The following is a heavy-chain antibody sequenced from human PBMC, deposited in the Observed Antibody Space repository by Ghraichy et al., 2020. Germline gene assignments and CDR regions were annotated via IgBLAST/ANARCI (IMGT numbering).Heavy chain of an antibody. CDR3: VLSLERSDWFGP. J-gene: IGHJ5*02. V-gene: IGHV3-7*03. Sequence: GGSLRLSCTASGFTISSYWMSWVRQGPEKGLEWLANIKEDGSEKYYVDSVKGRFTISRDNAKNSLFLQMNSLRVEDTAVYYCVLSLERSDWFGPWGQGTLVTVSS. D-gene: IGHD1-1*01. CDR2: IKEDGSEK. CDR1: GFTISSYW.